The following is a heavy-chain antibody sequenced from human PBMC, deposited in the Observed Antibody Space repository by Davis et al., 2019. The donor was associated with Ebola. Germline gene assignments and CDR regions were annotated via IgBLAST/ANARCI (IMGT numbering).Heavy chain of an antibody. D-gene: IGHD2-15*01. CDR2: IYYSGST. J-gene: IGHJ4*02. CDR1: GGTFSDYH. CDR3: ARGGLVVVAATRFDY. Sequence: SETLSLTCAVYGGTFSDYHYYWIRQPPGKGLEWIGYIYYSGSTNYNPSLKSRVTISVDTSKNQFSLKLSSVTAADTAVYYCARGGLVVVAATRFDYWGQGTLVTVSS. V-gene: IGHV4-59*01.